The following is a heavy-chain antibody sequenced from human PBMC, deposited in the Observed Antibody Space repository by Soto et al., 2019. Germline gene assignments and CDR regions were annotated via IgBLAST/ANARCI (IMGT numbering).Heavy chain of an antibody. Sequence: LRLSCAASGFTFSGYGMHWVRQAPGKGLEWVAVIWSDGSKRYYADSLRGRFTISRDNSRNTLYLQINSLRAEDTAVYYCARDRTTIFGVVISHYFDPWGQGTLVTVSS. D-gene: IGHD3-3*01. CDR1: GFTFSGYG. CDR2: IWSDGSKR. CDR3: ARDRTTIFGVVISHYFDP. J-gene: IGHJ5*02. V-gene: IGHV3-33*08.